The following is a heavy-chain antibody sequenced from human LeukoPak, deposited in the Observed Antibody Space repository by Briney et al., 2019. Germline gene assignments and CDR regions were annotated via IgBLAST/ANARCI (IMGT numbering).Heavy chain of an antibody. J-gene: IGHJ4*02. CDR1: GFTFSSYA. V-gene: IGHV3-30*04. CDR2: ISYDGSNK. CDR3: AREGLDDSSGYYGFDY. D-gene: IGHD3-22*01. Sequence: GGSLRLSCAASGFTFSSYAMHWVRQAPGKGLEWVAVISYDGSNKYYADSVKGRFTISRDNSKNTLYLQMNSLRAEDTAVYYCAREGLDDSSGYYGFDYWGQGTLVTVSS.